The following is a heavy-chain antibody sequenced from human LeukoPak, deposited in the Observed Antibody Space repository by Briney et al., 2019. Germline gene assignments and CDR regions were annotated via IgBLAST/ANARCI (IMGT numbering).Heavy chain of an antibody. J-gene: IGHJ4*02. CDR1: EFTFSRYT. Sequence: GGSLRLSCAASEFTFSRYTMHWVRQAPGKGLEWLALISSDGKNKYYADSVRGRFTISRDNSKNTLYLQMNSLRAEDTAVYYCARDRGVQKDYFDYWGQGTLVTVSS. V-gene: IGHV3-30*04. D-gene: IGHD6-6*01. CDR3: ARDRGVQKDYFDY. CDR2: ISSDGKNK.